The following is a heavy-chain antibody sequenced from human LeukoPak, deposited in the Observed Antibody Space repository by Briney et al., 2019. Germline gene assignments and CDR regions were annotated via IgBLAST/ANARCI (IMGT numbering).Heavy chain of an antibody. J-gene: IGHJ4*02. CDR2: INQSGST. CDR1: SGSFSTYY. V-gene: IGHV4-34*01. Sequence: SETLSLTCTVYSGSFSTYYWNWIRQPPGKGLEWIGEINQSGSTNYNPSLKSRVTISIDTSKNQFSLRLSSVTAADTAVYYCASGGIYYGAAFDFWGQGTLVTVSS. D-gene: IGHD1-26*01. CDR3: ASGGIYYGAAFDF.